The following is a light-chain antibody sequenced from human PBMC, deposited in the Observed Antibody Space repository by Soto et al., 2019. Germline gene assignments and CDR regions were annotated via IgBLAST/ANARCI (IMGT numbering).Light chain of an antibody. Sequence: QSVLTQPPSVSGAPGQRVTISCTGSSSNIGAGYDVHWYQQLLGTAPKLLIYGNSRRPSGVPDRFSDSKSGTSASLAITGLQAEDEADYYCQSYDSSLSGVVFGGGTKLTVL. CDR3: QSYDSSLSGVV. J-gene: IGLJ2*01. CDR2: GNS. V-gene: IGLV1-40*01. CDR1: SSNIGAGYD.